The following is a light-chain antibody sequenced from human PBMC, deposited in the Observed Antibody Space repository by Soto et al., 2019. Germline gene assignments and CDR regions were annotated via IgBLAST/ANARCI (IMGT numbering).Light chain of an antibody. CDR2: VNSDGSH. CDR3: QTWGTGTHVV. V-gene: IGLV4-69*01. J-gene: IGLJ2*01. Sequence: QPVLTQSPSASASLGASVSLTCTLSSGHNSYAIAWHQQQPEKGPRYLMKVNSDGSHSKGDGIPDRFSGSSSGAERHLTISSLQSEDEADYYCQTWGTGTHVVFGGGTKLTVL. CDR1: SGHNSYA.